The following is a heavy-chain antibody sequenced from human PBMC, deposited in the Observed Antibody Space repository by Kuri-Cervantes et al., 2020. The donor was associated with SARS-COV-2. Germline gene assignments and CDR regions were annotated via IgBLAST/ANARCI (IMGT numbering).Heavy chain of an antibody. CDR1: GFSLSNARMG. J-gene: IGHJ5*02. D-gene: IGHD2-2*01. CDR3: ARITSEYCSSTSCLAWFDP. V-gene: IGHV2-26*01. CDR2: IFSNDEK. Sequence: SGPTLVKPTETRTLTCTVAGFSLSNARMGVSWIRQPPGKALEWLEHIFSNDEKSYSTSLKSRITIYKDTSKSQVVLTMTNMDPVDRATYYCARITSEYCSSTSCLAWFDPWGQGTLVTVSS.